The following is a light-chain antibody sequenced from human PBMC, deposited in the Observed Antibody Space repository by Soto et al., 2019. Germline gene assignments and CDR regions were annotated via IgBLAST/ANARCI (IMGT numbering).Light chain of an antibody. CDR3: QSYNTASPT. V-gene: IGKV1-27*01. CDR1: QGISNF. Sequence: IQMTQYPSYLSASVGDRVTITCRASQGISNFLAWYQQKPGKVPKLLIYAASTLQSGVPSRFSGIGSGTDVTLTISGLQHEDRSTYDCQSYNTASPTFGQGTRLEIK. CDR2: AAS. J-gene: IGKJ5*01.